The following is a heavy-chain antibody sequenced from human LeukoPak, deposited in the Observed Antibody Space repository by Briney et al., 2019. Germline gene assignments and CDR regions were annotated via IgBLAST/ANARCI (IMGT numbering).Heavy chain of an antibody. Sequence: GGSLRLSCAASGFTFSRYWMTWVRQAPGKGLEWVASISEGENEKYYVDSVKGRFTISRDNGKNSLYLQMNSLRAEDTAVYYCAELGITMIGGVWGKGTTVTISS. CDR3: AELGITMIGGV. CDR1: GFTFSRYW. D-gene: IGHD3-10*02. V-gene: IGHV3-7*01. J-gene: IGHJ6*04. CDR2: ISEGENEK.